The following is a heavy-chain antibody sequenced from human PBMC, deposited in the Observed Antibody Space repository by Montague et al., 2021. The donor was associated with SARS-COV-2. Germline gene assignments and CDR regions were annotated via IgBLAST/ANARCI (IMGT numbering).Heavy chain of an antibody. V-gene: IGHV4-39*01. CDR1: GGSISGSNYY. CDR2: IYYSGST. D-gene: IGHD1-7*01. Sequence: SETLSLTCTVSGGSISGSNYYWAWIRQPPGKGLEWIGSIYYSGSTYDNPCLKSRVSISVDTSKNQFSLKLNSVTAADTAVYYCARLLLELPGDYWGQGTLVTVSS. J-gene: IGHJ4*02. CDR3: ARLLLELPGDY.